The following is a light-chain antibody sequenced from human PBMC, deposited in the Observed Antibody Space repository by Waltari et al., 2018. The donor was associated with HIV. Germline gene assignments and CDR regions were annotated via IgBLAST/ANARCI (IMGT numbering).Light chain of an antibody. J-gene: IGLJ2*01. V-gene: IGLV7-43*01. Sequence: QTVVTQEPSLTVSPGGTVTHTCSSSTGPVTSCYSPNWFQQRPGQAPRALIYSTTNKHSWAPARFSGSLLGGKAALTVSDVQPEDEADYYCLLYFGGERVFGGGTKLTVL. CDR1: TGPVTSCYS. CDR3: LLYFGGERV. CDR2: STT.